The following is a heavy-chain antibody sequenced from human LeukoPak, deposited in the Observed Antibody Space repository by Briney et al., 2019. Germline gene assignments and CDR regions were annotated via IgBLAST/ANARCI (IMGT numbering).Heavy chain of an antibody. D-gene: IGHD1-26*01. V-gene: IGHV5-51*01. Sequence: GESLKISCKGSGYSFTSYWIGWVRQMPGKGLEWMGIIYPGDSDTRYSPSFQGQVTISADKSISTAYLQWSSLRASDTAMYYCARLVRQVGANSRRELGLSVGAFDIWGRGTMVTVSS. CDR1: GYSFTSYW. CDR3: ARLVRQVGANSRRELGLSVGAFDI. CDR2: IYPGDSDT. J-gene: IGHJ3*02.